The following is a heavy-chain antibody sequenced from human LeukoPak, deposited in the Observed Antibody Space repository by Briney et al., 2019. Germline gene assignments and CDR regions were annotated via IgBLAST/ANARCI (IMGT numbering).Heavy chain of an antibody. V-gene: IGHV1-69*05. J-gene: IGHJ3*02. CDR3: ARSRKGRARDAFDI. CDR1: GGALNNSA. D-gene: IGHD1-14*01. Sequence: SVKVSCKASGGALNNSAISWMRQAPGQGLEWMGGIIPIVDTPIYAQQFQGRITFITDGSTNTAYMELNSLRSDDTAVYYCARSRKGRARDAFDIWGQGTMVTVSS. CDR2: IIPIVDTP.